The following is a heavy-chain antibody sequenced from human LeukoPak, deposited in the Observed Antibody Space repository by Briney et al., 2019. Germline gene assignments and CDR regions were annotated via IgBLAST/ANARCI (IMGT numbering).Heavy chain of an antibody. V-gene: IGHV3-53*01. CDR2: IYSGGST. CDR1: GFTVSSNY. J-gene: IGHJ6*03. Sequence: QPGGSLRLSCAASGFTVSSNYMSWVRQAPGKGLEWVSVIYSGGSTYYADSVKGRFTTSRDNSKNTLYLQMNSLRAEDTAVYYCARDQTPPYYDFWSGYQYYYYYYMDVWGKGTTVTVSS. CDR3: ARDQTPPYYDFWSGYQYYYYYYMDV. D-gene: IGHD3-3*01.